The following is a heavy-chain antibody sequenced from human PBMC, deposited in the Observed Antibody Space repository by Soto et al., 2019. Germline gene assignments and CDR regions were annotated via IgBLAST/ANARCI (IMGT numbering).Heavy chain of an antibody. Sequence: QVQLVQPGGEVKKPGASVKVSCKASGYTFTSYGISWVRQAPGQGLEWMGRISAYNGNTNYAHKLQGTVTMTTDTATSTAYRKTRSLRSDDTAVYYSARVVGALGHWFDPWGQGTLVTVSS. V-gene: IGHV1-18*01. CDR2: ISAYNGNT. CDR3: ARVVGALGHWFDP. CDR1: GYTFTSYG. J-gene: IGHJ5*02. D-gene: IGHD2-15*01.